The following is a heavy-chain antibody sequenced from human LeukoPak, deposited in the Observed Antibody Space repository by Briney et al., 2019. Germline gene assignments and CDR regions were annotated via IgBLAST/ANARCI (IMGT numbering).Heavy chain of an antibody. CDR3: ARDLAMIVVNVAFDI. V-gene: IGHV4-38-2*02. CDR2: IYHSGST. D-gene: IGHD3-22*01. Sequence: SETLSLTCTVSGYSISSGYYWGWIRQPPGKGLEWIGSIYHSGSTYYNPSLKSRVTISVDTSKNQFSLKLSSVTAADTAVYYCARDLAMIVVNVAFDIWGQGTMVTVSS. J-gene: IGHJ3*02. CDR1: GYSISSGYY.